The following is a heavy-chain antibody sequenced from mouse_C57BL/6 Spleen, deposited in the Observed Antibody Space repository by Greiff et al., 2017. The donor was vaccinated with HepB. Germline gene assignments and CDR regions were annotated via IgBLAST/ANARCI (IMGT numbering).Heavy chain of an antibody. CDR3: ARMARTIN. CDR2: INSNGGST. CDR1: GFTFSSYG. J-gene: IGHJ2*01. Sequence: EVKVVESGGGLVQPGGSLKLSCAASGFTFSSYGMSWVRQTPDKRLELVATINSNGGSTYYPDSVKGRFTISRDNATNTLYLQMSSLKSEDTAMYYCARMARTINWGQGTTLTVSS. V-gene: IGHV5-6-3*01.